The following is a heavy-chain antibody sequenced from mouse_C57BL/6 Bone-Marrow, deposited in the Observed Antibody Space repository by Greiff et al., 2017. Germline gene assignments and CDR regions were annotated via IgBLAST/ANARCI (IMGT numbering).Heavy chain of an antibody. CDR2: IYPSDSET. Sequence: VQLQQPGAELVRPGSSVKLSCKASGYTFTSYWMDWVKQRPGQGLEWIGNIYPSDSETHYNQKFKDKATLTVDKSSSTAYMQLSSLTSEDSAVYYCARSYRLDYWGQGTTLTVSS. CDR3: ARSYRLDY. V-gene: IGHV1-61*01. CDR1: GYTFTSYW. J-gene: IGHJ2*01. D-gene: IGHD2-14*01.